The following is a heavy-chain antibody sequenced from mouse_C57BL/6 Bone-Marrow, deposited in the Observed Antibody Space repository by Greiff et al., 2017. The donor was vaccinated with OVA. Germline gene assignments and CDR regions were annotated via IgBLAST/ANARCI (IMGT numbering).Heavy chain of an antibody. CDR1: GFSLTSYA. D-gene: IGHD1-1*01. CDR3: ARKDYGSSYYAMDY. J-gene: IGHJ4*01. Sequence: QVQLQQSGPGLVAPSQSLSITCTVSGFSLTSYAISWVRQPPGKGLEWLGGIWTGGGTNYNSALKSRLSISKDNSKSQVFLKMNRLQTDDTARYYCARKDYGSSYYAMDYWGQGTSVTVSS. CDR2: IWTGGGT. V-gene: IGHV2-9-1*01.